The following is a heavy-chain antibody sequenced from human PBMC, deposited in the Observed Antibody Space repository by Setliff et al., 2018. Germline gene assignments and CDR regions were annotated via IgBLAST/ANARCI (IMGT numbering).Heavy chain of an antibody. D-gene: IGHD3-10*01. CDR1: GDSISTSSYY. J-gene: IGHJ4*02. CDR3: ARRGQSFNNPFDY. CDR2: IYYRGST. Sequence: PSETLSLTCSASGDSISTSSYYWGWIRQPPGKGLEWIGSIYYRGSTYHNPSLKSRVTISVDTSKNQFSLKLSSVTAADTAVYYCARRGQSFNNPFDYWGQGTLVTVSS. V-gene: IGHV4-39*01.